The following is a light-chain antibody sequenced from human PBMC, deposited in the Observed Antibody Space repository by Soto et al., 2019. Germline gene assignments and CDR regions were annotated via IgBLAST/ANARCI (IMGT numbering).Light chain of an antibody. J-gene: IGKJ4*01. CDR2: AAS. V-gene: IGKV1-9*01. CDR1: QGINSY. Sequence: IQLTQSPSPLSASVGDRVTITCRASQGINSYLAWYQQRPGRAPKLLVYAASTLHSGVPSRFSGSVSGTDFTLTISSLQPEDFATYYCQQLHSYPITFGGGTKVDI. CDR3: QQLHSYPIT.